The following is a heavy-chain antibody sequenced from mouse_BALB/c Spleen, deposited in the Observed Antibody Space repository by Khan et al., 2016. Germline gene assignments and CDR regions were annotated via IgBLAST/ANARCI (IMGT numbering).Heavy chain of an antibody. CDR1: GYSITSDYA. CDR3: ARDYYGSSYFDY. J-gene: IGHJ2*01. Sequence: EVQLQESGPGLMKPSQSLSLTCTVTGYSITSDYAWNWIRQFPGNKLEWMGYISYSGSTSYNPSLKSRISITRDTSKNQFFLQLNSVTTEDTATYYCARDYYGSSYFDYWGQGTTLTVSS. V-gene: IGHV3-2*02. D-gene: IGHD1-1*01. CDR2: ISYSGST.